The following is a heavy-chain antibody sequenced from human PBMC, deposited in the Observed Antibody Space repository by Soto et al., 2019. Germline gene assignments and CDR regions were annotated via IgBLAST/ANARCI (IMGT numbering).Heavy chain of an antibody. V-gene: IGHV3-21*01. CDR2: ITSSSSHI. CDR3: AKDQGYYYYMDV. CDR1: GFTFSSYS. Sequence: EVQLVESGGGLAKPGGSLRLSCAASGFTFSSYSMTWVRQAPGKGLDWVSSITSSSSHIYYADSVKGRFTISRDNAKNSLYLQMNSLRAEDTAVYYCAKDQGYYYYMDVWGKGTTVTVSS. J-gene: IGHJ6*03.